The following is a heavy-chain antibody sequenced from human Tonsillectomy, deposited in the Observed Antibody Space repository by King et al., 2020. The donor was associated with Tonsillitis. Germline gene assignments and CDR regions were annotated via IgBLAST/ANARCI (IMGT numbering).Heavy chain of an antibody. Sequence: VQLQESGPGLVKPSQTLSLTCTVSGGSISRGSYYWSWIRQPAGKGLEWIGRIYTSGSTHYNPSPKSRVTMAVDTSKNQFSLKLSSVTAADTAVYYCARDQSIFGVANTLFDYWGQGTLVTVSS. CDR1: GGSISRGSYY. V-gene: IGHV4-61*02. CDR3: ARDQSIFGVANTLFDY. J-gene: IGHJ4*02. D-gene: IGHD3-3*01. CDR2: IYTSGST.